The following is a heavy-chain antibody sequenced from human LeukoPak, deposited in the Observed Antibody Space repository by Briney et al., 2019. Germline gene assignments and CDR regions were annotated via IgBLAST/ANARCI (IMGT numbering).Heavy chain of an antibody. D-gene: IGHD2-15*01. CDR1: GFTFSTYA. Sequence: RTGGSLRLACVASGFTFSTYAMSWVRQAPGKGLEWVSYISGSGSTTSLADSVRGRFTIARDNSKNSMFLPMNSLRAGERAVYLCPRGYCRGGSCHFHSWGQGTLVPVPS. CDR2: ISGSGSTT. CDR3: PRGYCRGGSCHFHS. V-gene: IGHV3-48*03. J-gene: IGHJ4*02.